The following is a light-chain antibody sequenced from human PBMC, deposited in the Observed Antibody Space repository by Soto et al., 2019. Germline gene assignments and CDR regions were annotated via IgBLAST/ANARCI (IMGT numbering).Light chain of an antibody. Sequence: QSVLTQPPSASGSPGQSVTISCTGTSSDVGSYNYVSWYQQHPDKAPKLIIYGVNARPSGVPDRFSGSKSGNTASLTVSGLQAEDEADYYCTSYAGSNNPVVSGGGTKLTVL. CDR3: TSYAGSNNPVV. V-gene: IGLV2-8*01. CDR2: GVN. CDR1: SSDVGSYNY. J-gene: IGLJ3*02.